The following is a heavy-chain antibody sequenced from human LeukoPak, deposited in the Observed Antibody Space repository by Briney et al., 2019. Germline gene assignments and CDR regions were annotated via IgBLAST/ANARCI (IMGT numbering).Heavy chain of an antibody. CDR3: VRVVIDSSGSYYSFFDY. CDR1: GYTFTYYD. D-gene: IGHD3-22*01. CDR2: MNPHNGNT. Sequence: ASVKVFCKASGYTFTYYDIIWVRQATGQGLEWMGWMNPHNGNTGYAQKFQGTVTMTRDTSISTAYMELSSLRSEDTAVYYCVRVVIDSSGSYYSFFDYWGQGTLVTVSS. J-gene: IGHJ4*02. V-gene: IGHV1-8*01.